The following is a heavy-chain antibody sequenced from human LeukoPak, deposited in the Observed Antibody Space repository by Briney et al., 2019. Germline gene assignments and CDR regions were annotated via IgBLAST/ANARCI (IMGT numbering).Heavy chain of an antibody. J-gene: IGHJ4*02. V-gene: IGHV3-48*03. CDR1: GFTFSSYE. CDR3: ARILSMNSY. CDR2: ISSSGSTI. Sequence: GGSLRLSCAASGFTFSSYEMNWVRQASGKGLEWVSYISSSGSTIYYADSVKGRFTISRDNAKNSLYLQMNSLRAEDTAVYYCARILSMNSYWGQGTLVTVSS. D-gene: IGHD2/OR15-2a*01.